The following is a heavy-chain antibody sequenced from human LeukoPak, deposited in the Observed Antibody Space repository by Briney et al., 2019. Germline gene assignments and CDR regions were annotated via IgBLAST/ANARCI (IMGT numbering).Heavy chain of an antibody. CDR2: IYYSGST. CDR1: GGSISSSSYY. V-gene: IGHV4-39*07. CDR3: ARDRSTVAGIDY. J-gene: IGHJ4*02. Sequence: SETLSLTCTVSGGSISSSSYYWGWIRQPPGKGLEWIGSIYYSGSTYYNPSLKSRVTISVDTSKNQFSLKLSSVTAADTAVYYCARDRSTVAGIDYWGQGTLVTVSS. D-gene: IGHD4-23*01.